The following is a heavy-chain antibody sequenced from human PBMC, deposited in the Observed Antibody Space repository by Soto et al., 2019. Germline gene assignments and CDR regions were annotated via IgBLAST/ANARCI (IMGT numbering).Heavy chain of an antibody. V-gene: IGHV4-31*03. CDR2: IYYSGST. Sequence: QVQLQESGPGLVKPSQTLSLTCTVSGASISGDGYSWSWIRQQPGKGLQWIGYIYYSGSTYYTPSLKGRLTISADMSKNQFSIELTSVTAADTAIYYCARGPYGDPVPRLDPWGQGALVTVSS. CDR3: ARGPYGDPVPRLDP. J-gene: IGHJ5*02. CDR1: GASISGDGYS. D-gene: IGHD4-17*01.